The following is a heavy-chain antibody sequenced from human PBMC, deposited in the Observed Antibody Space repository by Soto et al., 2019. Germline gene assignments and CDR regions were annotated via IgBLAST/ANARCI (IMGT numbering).Heavy chain of an antibody. J-gene: IGHJ6*02. D-gene: IGHD3-16*01. Sequence: QVQLVESGGGLVEPGGSLRLSCAASGFSVGDNYMTWIRQAPGKGLEWLSYSSSSGGSTNYAASVKGRFTIFRDNAKNSLYLQMDSLGAEDTAVSFCARSSGRRHVFTFDYGLDVWGQGTTVTVSS. CDR2: SSSSGGST. V-gene: IGHV3-11*06. CDR1: GFSVGDNY. CDR3: ARSSGRRHVFTFDYGLDV.